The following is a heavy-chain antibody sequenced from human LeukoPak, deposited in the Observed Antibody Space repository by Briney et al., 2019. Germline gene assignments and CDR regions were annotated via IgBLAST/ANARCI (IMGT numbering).Heavy chain of an antibody. CDR1: GFTFSSYG. D-gene: IGHD4-23*01. Sequence: PGGSLRLSCAASGFTFSSYGMHWVRQAPGKGLEWVAVIWYDGSNKYYADSVKGRFTISRDNSKNTLYLQMNSLRAEDTAVYYCAREGSAATVVRQAYFDYWGQGTLVTVSS. V-gene: IGHV3-33*01. CDR3: AREGSAATVVRQAYFDY. J-gene: IGHJ4*02. CDR2: IWYDGSNK.